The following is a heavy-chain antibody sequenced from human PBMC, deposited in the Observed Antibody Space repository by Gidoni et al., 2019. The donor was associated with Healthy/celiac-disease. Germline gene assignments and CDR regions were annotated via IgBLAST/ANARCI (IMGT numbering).Heavy chain of an antibody. CDR3: VTSVVAATNFDY. D-gene: IGHD2-15*01. CDR1: GGPISSSSYY. Sequence: QLQLQESGPGLVKPSETLSLTCTVSGGPISSSSYYWGWIRQPPGKGLEWIGSIYYSGSTYYNPSLKSRVTISVDTSKNQFSLKLSSVTAADTAVYYCVTSVVAATNFDYWGQGTLVTVSS. J-gene: IGHJ4*02. V-gene: IGHV4-39*01. CDR2: IYYSGST.